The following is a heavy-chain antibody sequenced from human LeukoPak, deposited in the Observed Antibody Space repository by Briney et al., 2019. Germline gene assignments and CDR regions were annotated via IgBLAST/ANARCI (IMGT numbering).Heavy chain of an antibody. CDR2: INWKGGST. J-gene: IGHJ4*02. CDR3: AKDRATMIGVTRTTPRGQLDY. D-gene: IGHD3-22*01. V-gene: IGHV3-20*04. CDR1: GFTFDDYG. Sequence: GGSLRLSCAASGFTFDDYGMSWVRQAPGKGLEWVSGINWKGGSTGYADSVKGRFTISRDNAKNSLHLQMNSLRAEDTAVYYCAKDRATMIGVTRTTPRGQLDYWGQGTLVTVSS.